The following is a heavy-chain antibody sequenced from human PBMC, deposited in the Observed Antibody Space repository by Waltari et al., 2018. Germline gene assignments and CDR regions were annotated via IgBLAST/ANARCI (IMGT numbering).Heavy chain of an antibody. D-gene: IGHD3-22*01. CDR1: GGSFSDYY. Sequence: QVQLQLWGAVLLKPSETLSLTCAVYGGSFSDYYWTWIRQPPGMGLEGIGEIKHTGNTNYNPSLKSRVTLSIDTSKSQISLNLRSVTAADTAVYYCARPLPVGGYYWDLWAQGTLVTVSS. J-gene: IGHJ5*02. V-gene: IGHV4-34*01. CDR2: IKHTGNT. CDR3: ARPLPVGGYYWDL.